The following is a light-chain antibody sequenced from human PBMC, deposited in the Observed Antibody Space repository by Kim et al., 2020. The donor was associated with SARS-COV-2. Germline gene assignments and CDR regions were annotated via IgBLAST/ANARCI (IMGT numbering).Light chain of an antibody. CDR2: SAS. J-gene: IGKJ2*01. CDR3: QQYGSSRYT. CDR1: QSVTSSY. Sequence: LLPGERAPLSGRASQSVTSSYLAWYQQRPGQAPRLLIYSASSRAPGIPDRFSGSGSGTDFSLTISRLEPEDFAMYYCQQYGSSRYTFGQGTKLEI. V-gene: IGKV3-20*01.